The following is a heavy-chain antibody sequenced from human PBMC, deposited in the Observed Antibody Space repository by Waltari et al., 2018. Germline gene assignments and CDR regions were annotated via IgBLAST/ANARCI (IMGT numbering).Heavy chain of an antibody. D-gene: IGHD6-19*01. Sequence: QVKLVQSGAEVKKPGYSVKVYCKASGGTFSSYAISWVRQAPGQGLEWMGGIIPIFGTANYAQKFQGRVTITADESTSTAYMELSSLRSEDTAVYYCARDKITRLYYFDYWGQGTLVTVSS. CDR2: IIPIFGTA. V-gene: IGHV1-69*12. CDR3: ARDKITRLYYFDY. J-gene: IGHJ4*02. CDR1: GGTFSSYA.